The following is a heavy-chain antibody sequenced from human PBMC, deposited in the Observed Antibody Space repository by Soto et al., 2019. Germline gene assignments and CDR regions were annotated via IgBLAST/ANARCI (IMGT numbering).Heavy chain of an antibody. CDR1: GGSISSGGYY. CDR2: IYYSGST. Sequence: PSETLSLTCTVSGGSISSGGYYWSWIPQHPGKGLEWVGYIYYSGSTYYNPSLKSRVTIAVDTSKNQFSLKLSSVTAANTAVYYCAREGGPYYYDSSGYYPNSWFDPWGQGTLVTVSS. D-gene: IGHD3-22*01. CDR3: AREGGPYYYDSSGYYPNSWFDP. J-gene: IGHJ5*02. V-gene: IGHV4-31*03.